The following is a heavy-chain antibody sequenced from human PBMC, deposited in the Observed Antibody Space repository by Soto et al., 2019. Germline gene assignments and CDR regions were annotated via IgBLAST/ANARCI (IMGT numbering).Heavy chain of an antibody. V-gene: IGHV3-9*01. D-gene: IGHD3-10*01. J-gene: IGHJ4*02. Sequence: EVQLVESGGGLVQPGRSLRLSCAVSGFTFDDYAMHWVRQAPGKGLEWVSGISWNSGSIGYADSVKGRFTISRDNAKNYLYLQMNSLRAEDTALYYCAKDGSEGHFDYWGQGTLVTVSS. CDR1: GFTFDDYA. CDR3: AKDGSEGHFDY. CDR2: ISWNSGSI.